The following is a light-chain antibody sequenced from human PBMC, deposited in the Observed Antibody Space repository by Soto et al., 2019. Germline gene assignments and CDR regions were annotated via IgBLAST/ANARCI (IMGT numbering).Light chain of an antibody. J-gene: IGKJ5*01. CDR3: QQANNWPFT. CDR1: QAVSSW. Sequence: DIRLTQSPSSLSASFGDRFTITCLASQAVSSWLVWYQHKAGRAPSLLIYAASSLQSGVPSRFSGSGSGTDFTLTITNVQPEDCAIYYCQQANNWPFTFGQGTRLEVK. CDR2: AAS. V-gene: IGKV1-12*01.